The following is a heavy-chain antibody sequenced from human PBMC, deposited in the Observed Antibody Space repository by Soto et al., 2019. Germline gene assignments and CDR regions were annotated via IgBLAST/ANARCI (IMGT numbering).Heavy chain of an antibody. Sequence: SETLSLTCAVSGESMSSSDYYWGWIRQPPGKGLEWIGSIYYSGSTYYNPSLQSRVAISVDTSKNQFSLKLKSVTAADTAIYYCARRTVNIRTFYSGLKTPCFDYWGQGAPVTVSS. CDR3: ARRTVNIRTFYSGLKTPCFDY. D-gene: IGHD6-19*01. CDR1: GESMSSSDYY. J-gene: IGHJ4*02. V-gene: IGHV4-39*01. CDR2: IYYSGST.